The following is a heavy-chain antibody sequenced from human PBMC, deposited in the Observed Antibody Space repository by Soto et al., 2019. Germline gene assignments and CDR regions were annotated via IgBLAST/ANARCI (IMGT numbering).Heavy chain of an antibody. J-gene: IGHJ4*02. CDR1: GGTFSSYA. Sequence: QVQLVQSGAEVKKPGSSVKVSCKASGGTFSSYAISWVRQAPGQGLEWMGGIIPIFGTANYAQKFQGRVTITADESTSTAYMELSSLRSEDTAVYYCARGRDTVFGVVIIGGGSFDYWGQGTLVTVSS. D-gene: IGHD3-3*01. CDR2: IIPIFGTA. V-gene: IGHV1-69*01. CDR3: ARGRDTVFGVVIIGGGSFDY.